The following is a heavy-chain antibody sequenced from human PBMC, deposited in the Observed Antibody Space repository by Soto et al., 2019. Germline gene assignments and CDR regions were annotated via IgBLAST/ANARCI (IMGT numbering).Heavy chain of an antibody. CDR3: AKDRGRGSPVSGGMDV. CDR1: GFTFSNYS. CDR2: ISSRSNHI. V-gene: IGHV3-21*02. D-gene: IGHD3-10*01. Sequence: EVQLVESGGGLVQPGGSLRLSCAASGFTFSNYSLNWVRQAPGKGLEWVSVISSRSNHIYYADSVRGRFTISRDNAKNSLYLQMNSLRAEDTAVYYCAKDRGRGSPVSGGMDVWGQGTTVTVSS. J-gene: IGHJ6*02.